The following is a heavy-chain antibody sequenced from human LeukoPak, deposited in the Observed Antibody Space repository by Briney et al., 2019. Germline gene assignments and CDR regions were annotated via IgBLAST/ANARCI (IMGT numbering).Heavy chain of an antibody. Sequence: KPSETLSLTCTVSGGSISSSSYYWGWIRQPPGRGLEWIGSIYYSGSTYYNPSLKSRVTTSVDTSKNQFSLKLSSVTAADTAVYYCARNSSSGGGYFDYWGQGTLVTVSS. V-gene: IGHV4-39*01. D-gene: IGHD6-6*01. CDR2: IYYSGST. CDR3: ARNSSSGGGYFDY. CDR1: GGSISSSSYY. J-gene: IGHJ4*02.